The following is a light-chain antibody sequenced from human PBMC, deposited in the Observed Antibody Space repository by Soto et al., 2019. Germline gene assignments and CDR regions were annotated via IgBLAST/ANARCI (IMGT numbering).Light chain of an antibody. CDR3: SSYTSSSTPIL. CDR2: DVN. V-gene: IGLV2-14*01. J-gene: IGLJ2*01. Sequence: QSALTQPASVSGSPGQSITISCTGTNSDVGGYNYVSWYQQLPGKAPKVMIYDVNKRPSGVSNRFSGSKSGNTASLTISGLQAEDEAEYYCSSYTSSSTPILFGGGTKLTVL. CDR1: NSDVGGYNY.